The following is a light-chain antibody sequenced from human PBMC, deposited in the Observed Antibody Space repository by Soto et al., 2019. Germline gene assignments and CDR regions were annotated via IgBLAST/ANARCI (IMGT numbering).Light chain of an antibody. Sequence: DIQMTQSPSSLSASVRDRVTITCRASQTITRWMAWYQQKPGRAPKLLISAASSLHSGVPRRFSGSGSGTDFSLIISSLQPEDFATYFCQQGDSFPFTFGGGTKVDIK. V-gene: IGKV1-12*01. CDR3: QQGDSFPFT. CDR1: QTITRW. CDR2: AAS. J-gene: IGKJ4*01.